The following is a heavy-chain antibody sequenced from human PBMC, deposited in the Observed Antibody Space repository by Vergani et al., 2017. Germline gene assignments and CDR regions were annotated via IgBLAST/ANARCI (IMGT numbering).Heavy chain of an antibody. Sequence: QVQLVESGGGVVQPGRSLRLSCAASGFTFNQYGMHWVRQAPGKGLEWVAVTWYDGNNKQYADSVKGRFTISRDNSKSTMYLQMNSLRDEDTGVYYCARGHDYGDYFDYWGQGTLVTVSS. CDR3: ARGHDYGDYFDY. CDR2: TWYDGNNK. D-gene: IGHD4-17*01. V-gene: IGHV3-33*01. J-gene: IGHJ4*02. CDR1: GFTFNQYG.